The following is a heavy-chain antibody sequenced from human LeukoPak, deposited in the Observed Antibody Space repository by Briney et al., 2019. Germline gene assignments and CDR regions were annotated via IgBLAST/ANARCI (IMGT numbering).Heavy chain of an antibody. CDR1: GFTFSSDC. V-gene: IGHV3-21*01. J-gene: IGHJ6*02. Sequence: GESLRLSCAASGFTFSSDCMNWVRQAPGKGLEWVSSISSTGSYIYYTDSVKGRFTISRDNAKNTLYLQMNTLRVEDTAVYYCTRDLMDYDVSTGLHHYYMDVWGQGTTVTVSS. D-gene: IGHD3-9*01. CDR2: ISSTGSYI. CDR3: TRDLMDYDVSTGLHHYYMDV.